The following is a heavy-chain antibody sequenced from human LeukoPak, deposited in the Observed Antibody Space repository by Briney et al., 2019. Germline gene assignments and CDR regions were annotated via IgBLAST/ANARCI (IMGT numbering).Heavy chain of an antibody. CDR2: IYYSGST. CDR3: ARYYYDSSGYYYYYYGMDV. Sequence: SETLSLTCAVYGGSFSSYYWSWIRQPPGKGLEWIGYIYYSGSTNYNPSLKSRVTISVDTSKNQFSLKLSSVTAADTAVYYCARYYYDSSGYYYYYYGMDVWGQGTTVTVSS. CDR1: GGSFSSYY. V-gene: IGHV4-59*01. D-gene: IGHD3-22*01. J-gene: IGHJ6*02.